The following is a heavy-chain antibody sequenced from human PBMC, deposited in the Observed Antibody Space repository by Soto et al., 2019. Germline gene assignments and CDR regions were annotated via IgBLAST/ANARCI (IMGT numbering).Heavy chain of an antibody. D-gene: IGHD5-18*01. CDR1: GFTFSSYE. J-gene: IGHJ4*01. CDR2: ISSSGSTI. V-gene: IGHV3-48*03. CDR3: ARVAYGYGWIYDY. Sequence: GGSLRLSCAASGFTFSSYEMNWVRQAPGKGLEWVSYISSSGSTIYYADSVKARFTISRDNAKNSLYLQMNSLRAEDRAVYFCARVAYGYGWIYDYWGQGSLVTVSS.